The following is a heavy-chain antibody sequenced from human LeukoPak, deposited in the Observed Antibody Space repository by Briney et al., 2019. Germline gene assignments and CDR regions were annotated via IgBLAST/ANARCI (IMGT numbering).Heavy chain of an antibody. Sequence: PGGSLRLSCAASGFTFSSYAMTWVRLAPGKGLEWVSVISGNGAFTYYADSVKGRFTISRDDSKNPLYLQMNSLRAEDTALYYCAKDEVYSSGWYPGHYWGQGTLVTVSS. CDR2: ISGNGAFT. CDR3: AKDEVYSSGWYPGHY. D-gene: IGHD6-19*01. CDR1: GFTFSSYA. J-gene: IGHJ4*02. V-gene: IGHV3-23*01.